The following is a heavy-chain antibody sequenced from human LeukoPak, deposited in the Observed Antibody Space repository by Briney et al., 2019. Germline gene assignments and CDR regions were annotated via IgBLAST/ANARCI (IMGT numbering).Heavy chain of an antibody. CDR2: IIPILGIA. CDR1: GGTFSSYA. V-gene: IGHV1-69*04. CDR3: AKSITGTTQLFDY. D-gene: IGHD1-20*01. J-gene: IGHJ4*02. Sequence: ASVKVSCKASGGTFSSYAISWVRQAPGQGLEWMGRIIPILGIANYAQKFQGRVTVTADRSTSTAYMELSSLRSEDTAVYYCAKSITGTTQLFDYWGQGTLVTVSS.